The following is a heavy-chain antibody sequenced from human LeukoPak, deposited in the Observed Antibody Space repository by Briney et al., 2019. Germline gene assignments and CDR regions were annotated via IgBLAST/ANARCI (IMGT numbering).Heavy chain of an antibody. CDR1: GGSISSSSYY. J-gene: IGHJ5*02. Sequence: LETLSLTCTVSGGSISSSSYYWGWIRQPPGKGLEWIGSIYYSGSTYYNPSLKSRVTISVDASKNQFSLKLSSVTAADTAVYYCARGAWYYYGSGTNWFDPWGQGTLVTVSS. CDR2: IYYSGST. CDR3: ARGAWYYYGSGTNWFDP. V-gene: IGHV4-39*07. D-gene: IGHD3-10*01.